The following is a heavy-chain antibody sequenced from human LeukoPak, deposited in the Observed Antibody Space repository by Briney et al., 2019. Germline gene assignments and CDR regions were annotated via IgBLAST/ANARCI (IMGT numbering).Heavy chain of an antibody. J-gene: IGHJ6*02. Sequence: ASVKVSCEASGYTFTSYGISWVRQAPGQGLEWMGWISAYNGNTNYAQKLQGRVTMTTDTSTSTAYMELRSLRSDDTAVYYCARDRGQQWGYYYYYYGMDVWGQGTTVTVSS. D-gene: IGHD6-19*01. CDR2: ISAYNGNT. CDR3: ARDRGQQWGYYYYYYGMDV. V-gene: IGHV1-18*01. CDR1: GYTFTSYG.